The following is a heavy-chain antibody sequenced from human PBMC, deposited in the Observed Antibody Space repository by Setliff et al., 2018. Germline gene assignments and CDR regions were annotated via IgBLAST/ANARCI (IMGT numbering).Heavy chain of an antibody. CDR3: ASRRTGPGGWFDY. V-gene: IGHV4-39*01. D-gene: IGHD1-26*01. CDR2: IYYSGTT. Sequence: PSETLSLTCTVSGGSVSSSSYYWGWIRQPPGKGLEWIGTIYYSGTTYYSPSLKSRVTISVDTSKNQFSLKLTSVTAADTAIYYCASRRTGPGGWFDYWGQGTLGTVSS. J-gene: IGHJ5*01. CDR1: GGSVSSSSYY.